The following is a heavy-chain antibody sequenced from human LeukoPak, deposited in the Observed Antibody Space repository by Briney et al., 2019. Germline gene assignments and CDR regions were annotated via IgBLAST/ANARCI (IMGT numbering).Heavy chain of an antibody. V-gene: IGHV4-61*01. CDR3: VRDLVATIDHYYYGMDV. Sequence: SETLSLTCIVSGGSVSSGSYYWSWIRQPPGKGLEWIGCLYNRVRTNYNPSLKSRVTISVDTSKNQLSLKLSSVTAADTAVYFCVRDLVATIDHYYYGMDVWGQGTTVTVSS. J-gene: IGHJ6*02. CDR1: GGSVSSGSYY. CDR2: LYNRVRT. D-gene: IGHD5-12*01.